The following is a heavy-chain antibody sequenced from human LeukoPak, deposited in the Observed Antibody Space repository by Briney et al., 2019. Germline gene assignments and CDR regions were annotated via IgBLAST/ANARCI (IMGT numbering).Heavy chain of an antibody. CDR2: ISYDGSNK. Sequence: GGSLRLPCAASGFTFSSYAMHWVRQAPGKGLEWVAVISYDGSNKYYADSVKGRFTISRDNSKNTLYLQMNSLRAEDTAVYYCASLIYGSGSFDYWGQGTLVTVSS. D-gene: IGHD3-10*01. J-gene: IGHJ4*02. CDR1: GFTFSSYA. V-gene: IGHV3-30-3*01. CDR3: ASLIYGSGSFDY.